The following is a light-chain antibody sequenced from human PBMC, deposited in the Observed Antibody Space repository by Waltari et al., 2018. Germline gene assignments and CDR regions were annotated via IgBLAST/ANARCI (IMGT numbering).Light chain of an antibody. CDR2: DVM. V-gene: IGLV2-14*03. J-gene: IGLJ2*01. CDR1: SNDVGAYDF. CDR3: FACRGGNTLV. Sequence: QSALTQPASVSGSPGQSITLSCTGTSNDVGAYDFVSWYRQSPGEAPKLMIYDVMNRPSGVSDRFSGSKSANTASLTIAGLQADDEGDYYCFACRGGNTLVFGGGTKVTVL.